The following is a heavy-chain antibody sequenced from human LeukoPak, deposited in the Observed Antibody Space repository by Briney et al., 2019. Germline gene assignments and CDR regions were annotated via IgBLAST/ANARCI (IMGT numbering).Heavy chain of an antibody. CDR3: AKDLRATTPFDY. V-gene: IGHV3-23*01. CDR2: ISGSGGST. D-gene: IGHD1-26*01. J-gene: IGHJ4*02. Sequence: GGSLRLSCAASGFTFSSYSMNWVRQAPGKGLEWVSAISGSGGSTYYADSVKGRFTISRDNSKNTLYLQMNSLRAEDTAVYYCAKDLRATTPFDYWGQGTLVTVSS. CDR1: GFTFSSYS.